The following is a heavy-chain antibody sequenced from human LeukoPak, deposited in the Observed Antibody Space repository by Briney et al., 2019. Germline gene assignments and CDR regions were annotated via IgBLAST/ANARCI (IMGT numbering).Heavy chain of an antibody. CDR3: ARERGNWNDKAFDI. V-gene: IGHV1-69*06. CDR1: GGTFSSYA. J-gene: IGHJ3*02. CDR2: ITPIFGTA. D-gene: IGHD1-20*01. Sequence: SVNLSCEASGGTFSSYAISWVRQAPGQGLEWLGGITPIFGTANYAQKFQGRVTSTADKSTSTAYMELSSLRSEDTAVYYCARERGNWNDKAFDIWGQGTMVTVSS.